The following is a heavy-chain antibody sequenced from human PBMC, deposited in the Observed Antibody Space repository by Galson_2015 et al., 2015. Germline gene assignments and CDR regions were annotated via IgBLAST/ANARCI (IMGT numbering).Heavy chain of an antibody. Sequence: SVKVSCKASGYSFTTYALHWVRQAPGQRLEWVGWINAGDGNTKYSQEFQDRVTITSDTSATTGYLELSSLKFDDTAVFYCARGGGPGLYYFDYWGQGTLVTVPS. CDR2: INAGDGNT. V-gene: IGHV1-3*01. CDR3: ARGGGPGLYYFDY. J-gene: IGHJ4*02. CDR1: GYSFTTYA. D-gene: IGHD2-2*02.